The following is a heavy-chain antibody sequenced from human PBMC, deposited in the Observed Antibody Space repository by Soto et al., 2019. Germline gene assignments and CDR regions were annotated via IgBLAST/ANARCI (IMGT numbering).Heavy chain of an antibody. Sequence: GGSLRLSCAASGFTFSSYSMNWVRQAPGKGLEWVSSISSSSSYIYYADSVKGRFTISRDNAKNSLYLQMNSLRAEDTAVYYCARPLTTVTNRDFQHWGQGTLVTVSS. CDR3: ARPLTTVTNRDFQH. CDR1: GFTFSSYS. V-gene: IGHV3-21*01. CDR2: ISSSSSYI. D-gene: IGHD4-17*01. J-gene: IGHJ1*01.